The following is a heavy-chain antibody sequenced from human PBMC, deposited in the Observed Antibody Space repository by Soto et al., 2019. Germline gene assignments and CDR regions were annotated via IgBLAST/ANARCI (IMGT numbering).Heavy chain of an antibody. CDR1: GDSDSSNSAA. Sequence: QTLSLTCAISGDSDSSNSAAWNWIRQSPSRGLEWLGRTYYRSKWYNDYAVSVKSRITINPDTSKNQFSLQLNSVTPEDTAVYYCARGYCSSTSCKARGAFDIWGQGTMVTVSS. J-gene: IGHJ3*02. CDR2: TYYRSKWYN. D-gene: IGHD2-2*01. V-gene: IGHV6-1*01. CDR3: ARGYCSSTSCKARGAFDI.